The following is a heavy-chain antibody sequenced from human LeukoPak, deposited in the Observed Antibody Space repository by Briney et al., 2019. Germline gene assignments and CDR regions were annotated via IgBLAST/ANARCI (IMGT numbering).Heavy chain of an antibody. D-gene: IGHD2-2*01. V-gene: IGHV3-74*01. CDR2: INSEGSST. J-gene: IGHJ6*03. CDR1: GFTFSSYW. CDR3: ARDRVGYCSSTSCDYYYYYMDV. Sequence: GGSLRLSCAASGFTFSSYWIHWVRQAPGKGLVWVSRINSEGSSTSYADSVKGRFTISRDNAKNTLYLQMNSLRAEDTAVYYCARDRVGYCSSTSCDYYYYYMDVWGKGTTVTVSS.